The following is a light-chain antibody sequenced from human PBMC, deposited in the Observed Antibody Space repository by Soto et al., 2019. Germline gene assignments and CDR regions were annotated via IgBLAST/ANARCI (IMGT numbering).Light chain of an antibody. J-gene: IGLJ2*01. V-gene: IGLV5-45*01. CDR2: FKSDSDK. CDR1: SGINVATNR. Sequence: QSVLTQPASLSASPGASASLTCTLSSGINVATNRIYWYQQKPGSPPQYLLRFKSDSDKQQGSGVPSRFSGSKDASANAGIFLISGLQSEDEADYYCMIWNSSASAVFGGGTKLTVL. CDR3: MIWNSSASAV.